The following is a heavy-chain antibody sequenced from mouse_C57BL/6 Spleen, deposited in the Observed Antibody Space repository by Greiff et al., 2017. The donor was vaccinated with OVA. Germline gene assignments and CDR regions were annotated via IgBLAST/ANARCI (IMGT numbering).Heavy chain of an antibody. D-gene: IGHD2-5*01. CDR3: ARTDSNYEWYFDV. Sequence: QVQLQQSGPGLVQPSQSLSITCTVSGFSLTSYGVHWVRQSPGKGLEWLGVIWSGGSTDYNAAFISRLSISKDNSKSQVFFKMNSLQADDTAIYYCARTDSNYEWYFDVWGTGTTVTVSS. V-gene: IGHV2-2*01. CDR2: IWSGGST. J-gene: IGHJ1*03. CDR1: GFSLTSYG.